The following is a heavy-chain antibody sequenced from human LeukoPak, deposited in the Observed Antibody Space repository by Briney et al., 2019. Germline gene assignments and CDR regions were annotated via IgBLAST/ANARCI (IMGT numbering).Heavy chain of an antibody. CDR2: IRYDGSNK. CDR3: AKDLSPAADGTYFDY. D-gene: IGHD6-13*01. V-gene: IGHV3-30*02. CDR1: RFTFSSYG. Sequence: PGGSLRLSCAASRFTFSSYGMHWVRQAPGKGLEWVSFIRYDGSNKYYADSVRGRFTISRDNSKNTLYLQMTSLRPEDTAVYYCAKDLSPAADGTYFDYWGQETLVTVSS. J-gene: IGHJ4*02.